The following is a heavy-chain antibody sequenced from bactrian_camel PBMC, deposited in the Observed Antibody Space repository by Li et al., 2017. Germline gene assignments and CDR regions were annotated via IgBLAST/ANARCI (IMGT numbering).Heavy chain of an antibody. CDR1: RNTFNNYC. J-gene: IGHJ6*01. V-gene: IGHV3S1*01. D-gene: IGHD1*01. CDR3: AADGGAWSSSKLRLGDFRF. Sequence: VQLVESGGASEQAGGSLRLSCTTSRNTFNNYCMGWVRQAPGKEREGVAAIDADDDTEHAAKYAESAKGRFTISKDNAKNTLYLQMDSLTPEDTAVYHCAADGGAWSSSKLRLGDFRFWGQGTQVTVS. CDR2: IDADDDTE.